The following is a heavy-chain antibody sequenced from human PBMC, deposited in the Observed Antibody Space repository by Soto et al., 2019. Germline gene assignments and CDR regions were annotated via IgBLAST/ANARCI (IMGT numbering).Heavy chain of an antibody. V-gene: IGHV3-30-3*01. Sequence: QVQLVESGGGVVQPGRSLRLSCAASGFTFSSYAMHWVRQAPGKGLEWVAVISYDGSNKYYADSVKGRFTISRDKSKNTLYLQMNSLRAEDTAVYYCARDDYSSGWYSYWGQGTLVTVSS. CDR1: GFTFSSYA. CDR2: ISYDGSNK. D-gene: IGHD6-19*01. CDR3: ARDDYSSGWYSY. J-gene: IGHJ4*02.